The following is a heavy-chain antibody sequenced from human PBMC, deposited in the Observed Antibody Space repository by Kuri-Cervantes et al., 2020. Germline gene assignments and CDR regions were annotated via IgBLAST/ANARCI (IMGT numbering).Heavy chain of an antibody. Sequence: ASVKVSCKASGYTFTDHYMHWVRQAPGQGLEWMGWINPKSEGVEYAQKLQGRVTVTRDTSISTTYMDLNRLTSDDTAVYYCARDRAARPPSPETIDYFMDVWGKGTTVTVSS. CDR2: INPKSEGV. V-gene: IGHV1-2*02. CDR3: ARDRAARPPSPETIDYFMDV. CDR1: GYTFTDHY. D-gene: IGHD4-11*01. J-gene: IGHJ6*03.